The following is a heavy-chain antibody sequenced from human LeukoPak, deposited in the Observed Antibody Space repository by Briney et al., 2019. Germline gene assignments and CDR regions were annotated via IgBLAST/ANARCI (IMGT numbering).Heavy chain of an antibody. Sequence: GASVKVSCKASGYTFTNYYVHWVRQAPGLGLEWMGIISPSGGSRTYAQNFQGRVTMTRDTSTSTVYMELSSLRSEDTAVYYCARDEYSSSEELGYWGQGTLVTVSS. D-gene: IGHD6-6*01. J-gene: IGHJ4*02. V-gene: IGHV1-46*01. CDR2: ISPSGGSR. CDR1: GYTFTNYY. CDR3: ARDEYSSSEELGY.